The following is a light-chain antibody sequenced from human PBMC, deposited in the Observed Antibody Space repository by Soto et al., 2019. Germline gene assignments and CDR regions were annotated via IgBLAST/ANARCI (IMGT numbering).Light chain of an antibody. V-gene: IGKV3-20*01. J-gene: IGKJ2*01. CDR1: QTVSSRY. Sequence: ESVLTQSPGTLSLSPGERATLSCRASQTVSSRYLTWYQQKPGQAPRLLIYGASIRATGIPDRFSGSRSGADFTLTISRLEPEYFAVYYCQQFDDSPPAFTFGQGTKLEI. CDR3: QQFDDSPPAFT. CDR2: GAS.